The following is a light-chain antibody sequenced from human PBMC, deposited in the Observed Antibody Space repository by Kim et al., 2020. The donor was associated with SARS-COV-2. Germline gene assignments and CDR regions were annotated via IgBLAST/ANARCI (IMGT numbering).Light chain of an antibody. CDR2: AAS. J-gene: IGKJ1*01. CDR1: QGISSY. Sequence: ASVGDGVSVTWRASQGISSYLDWYQQRPGDAPKLLSYAASSLQSGVPSRFSGGGSGTDFTHTISSLQPEDFATYYRQQSYSTPVTFGQWAKVESK. V-gene: IGKV1-39*01. CDR3: QQSYSTPVT.